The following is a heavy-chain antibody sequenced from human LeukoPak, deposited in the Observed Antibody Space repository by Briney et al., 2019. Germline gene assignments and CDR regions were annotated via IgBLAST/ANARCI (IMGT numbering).Heavy chain of an antibody. CDR2: IYYSGST. CDR3: ARTRLSNYYFDS. CDR1: GGSISGYY. V-gene: IGHV4-59*08. D-gene: IGHD4-11*01. J-gene: IGHJ4*02. Sequence: SETLSLTCTVSGGSISGYYWSWVRQPPGKGLEWIGYIYYSGSTNYNPSLKSRVTISVDTSKDQFSLKLSSVTAADTAVYYCARTRLSNYYFDSWGQGTLVTVSS.